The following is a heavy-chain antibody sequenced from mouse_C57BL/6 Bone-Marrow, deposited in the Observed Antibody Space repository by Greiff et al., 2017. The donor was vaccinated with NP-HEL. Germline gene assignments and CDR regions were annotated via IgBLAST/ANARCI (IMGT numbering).Heavy chain of an antibody. CDR1: GFTFSSYA. V-gene: IGHV5-4*03. CDR3: AKLGRHYAMDY. Sequence: DVMLVESGGGLVKPGGSLKLSCAASGFTFSSYAMSWVRQTPEKRLEWVATISDGGSYTYYPDNVKGRFTISRDNAKNNLYLQMSHLKSEDTAMYYCAKLGRHYAMDYWGQGTSVTVSS. J-gene: IGHJ4*01. D-gene: IGHD4-1*01. CDR2: ISDGGSYT.